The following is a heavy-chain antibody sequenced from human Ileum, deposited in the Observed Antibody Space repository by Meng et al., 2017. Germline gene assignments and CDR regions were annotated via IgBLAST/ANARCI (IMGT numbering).Heavy chain of an antibody. D-gene: IGHD5-24*01. CDR1: GFTFSSYQ. Sequence: RRSLRLSCVASGFTFSSYQMNCVSQAPGNVLEWVASTSGLSTYIYHADSVRGRFTISRDNAKNFLYCQMNDLRADDTAVYYCVRALEMATSYYFYGMDVWGQGTTVTVSS. J-gene: IGHJ6*02. CDR2: TSGLSTYI. V-gene: IGHV3-21*01. CDR3: VRALEMATSYYFYGMDV.